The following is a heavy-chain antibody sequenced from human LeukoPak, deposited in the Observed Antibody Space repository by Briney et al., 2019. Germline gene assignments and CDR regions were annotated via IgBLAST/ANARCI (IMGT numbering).Heavy chain of an antibody. D-gene: IGHD1-26*01. V-gene: IGHV4-59*12. CDR2: IYYSGST. Sequence: PSETLSLTCTVSGGSISSYYWSWIRQPPGKGLEWIGSIYYSGSTYYNPSLKSRVTISVDTSKNQFSLKLSSVTAADTAVYYCARDVVGATGGRIDYWGQGTLVTVSS. J-gene: IGHJ4*02. CDR1: GGSISSYY. CDR3: ARDVVGATGGRIDY.